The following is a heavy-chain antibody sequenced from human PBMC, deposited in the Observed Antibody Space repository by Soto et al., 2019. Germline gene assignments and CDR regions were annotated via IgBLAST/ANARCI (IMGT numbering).Heavy chain of an antibody. Sequence: GGSLRLSCAASGFTFSYYSMSWVRQAPGKGLEWISYISSSGSTIYYADSVKGRFTISRDNAKNSLYLQMNSLRAEDTAVYYSARELTAVAAHYFDYWGQGTLVNVSS. J-gene: IGHJ4*02. V-gene: IGHV3-11*01. CDR1: GFTFSYYS. CDR2: ISSSGSTI. CDR3: ARELTAVAAHYFDY. D-gene: IGHD6-19*01.